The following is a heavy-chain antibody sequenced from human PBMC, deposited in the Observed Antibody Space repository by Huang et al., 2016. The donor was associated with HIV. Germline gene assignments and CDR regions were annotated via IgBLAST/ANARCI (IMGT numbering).Heavy chain of an antibody. CDR3: AKESRWFSDFDH. Sequence: QVHLVESGGGVVQPGGSLRLSCAASGFKLSGFGRHWVRQAPGKGLEWVAVISDDGRSQFYTYSVKGRFTISRDNSDNTLSLQMKGLRPDDTAVYYCAKESRWFSDFDHWGQGVLVSVSS. CDR1: GFKLSGFG. CDR2: ISDDGRSQ. D-gene: IGHD2-15*01. V-gene: IGHV3-30*18. J-gene: IGHJ4*02.